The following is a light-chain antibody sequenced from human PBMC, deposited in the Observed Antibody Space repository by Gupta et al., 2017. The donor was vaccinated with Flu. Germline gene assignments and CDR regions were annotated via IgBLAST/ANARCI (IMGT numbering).Light chain of an antibody. J-gene: IGLJ2*01. V-gene: IGLV2-11*01. CDR1: NSDVVTYYY. Sequence: QSALTQPRSVSGSPGQSVTISCTGANSDVVTYYYVSWYQQHPGKAPRLMIYDVPTRPSGVPDRFSGSKSGDTSSLTTTGLQAEDEADDYCFSSAARYTFVVFGGGTKLTVL. CDR3: FSSAARYTFVV. CDR2: DVP.